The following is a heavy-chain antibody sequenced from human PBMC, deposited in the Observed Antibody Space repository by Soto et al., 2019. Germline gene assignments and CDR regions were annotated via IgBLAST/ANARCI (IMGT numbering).Heavy chain of an antibody. CDR2: INRSGST. CDR3: AKDAVYGDGLWLPES. J-gene: IGHJ4*02. Sequence: SETLSLTCTVYGGSLSGYYWSWIRQPPGKGLEWIGEINRSGSTNYNPSLKSRVTISVDTSKNQFSLKLSSVSAEDTAVYYCAKDAVYGDGLWLPESWGQGTMVTVSS. CDR1: GGSLSGYY. D-gene: IGHD4-17*01. V-gene: IGHV4-34*01.